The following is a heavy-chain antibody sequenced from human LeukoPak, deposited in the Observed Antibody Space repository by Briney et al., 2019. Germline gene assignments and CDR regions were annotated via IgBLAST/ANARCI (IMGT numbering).Heavy chain of an antibody. CDR2: IYYTGNT. D-gene: IGHD2-15*01. CDR3: ASEVVAAVGGAATFFFDY. V-gene: IGHV4-39*02. CDR1: GGSITNSKYY. J-gene: IGHJ4*02. Sequence: SETLSLTCTISGGSITNSKYYWSWIRQPPGKGLEWIGNIYYTGNTYYNPSLQSRVTVSLDTSKNQFSLKVSSVTAADTAVFYCASEVVAAVGGAATFFFDYWGRGSLVTVSS.